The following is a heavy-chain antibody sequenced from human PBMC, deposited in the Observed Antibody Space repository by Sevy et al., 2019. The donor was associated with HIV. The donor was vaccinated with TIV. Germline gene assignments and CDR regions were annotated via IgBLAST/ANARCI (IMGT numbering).Heavy chain of an antibody. CDR3: AQETVGRFDS. CDR2: IKSDGSDK. Sequence: GGCLRLSCAASGFTFSAYWMNWVRQAPGKGLEWMANIKSDGSDKHYVDSVEGRFTISRDNAKNSLYLQMNSLRVQDTAVYYCAQETVGRFDSWGQGTLVTVSS. J-gene: IGHJ4*02. V-gene: IGHV3-7*01. CDR1: GFTFSAYW. D-gene: IGHD3-16*01.